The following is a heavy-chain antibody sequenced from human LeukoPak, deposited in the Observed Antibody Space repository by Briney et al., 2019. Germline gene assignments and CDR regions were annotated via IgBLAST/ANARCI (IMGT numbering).Heavy chain of an antibody. CDR3: ARHDPFAFDI. CDR2: IFHSGSS. V-gene: IGHV4-4*02. Sequence: SETPSLTCAISGGSISSDNWWSWVRQPPGKGLEWIGEIFHSGSSNCNPSLKSRVTISVDQSNNQLSLKLSSVTAADTAVYYCARHDPFAFDIWGQGTMVTVSS. J-gene: IGHJ3*02. CDR1: GGSISSDNW.